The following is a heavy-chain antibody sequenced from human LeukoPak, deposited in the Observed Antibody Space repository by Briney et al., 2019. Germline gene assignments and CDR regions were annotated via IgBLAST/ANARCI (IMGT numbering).Heavy chain of an antibody. CDR3: AKARDGYNTFDY. J-gene: IGHJ4*02. CDR2: ISYDGSNK. Sequence: PGGSLRLSCAASGFTFSSYGMHWVRQAPGKGLEWVAVISYDGSNKYYADSVKGRFTISRDNSKNTLYLQMNSLRAEDTAVYYCAKARDGYNTFDYWGQGTLVTVSS. V-gene: IGHV3-30*18. CDR1: GFTFSSYG. D-gene: IGHD5-24*01.